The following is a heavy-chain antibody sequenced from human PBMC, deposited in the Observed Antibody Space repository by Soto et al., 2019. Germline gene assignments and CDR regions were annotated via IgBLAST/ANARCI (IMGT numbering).Heavy chain of an antibody. CDR2: ISYDGSNK. J-gene: IGHJ4*02. Sequence: QVQLVESGGGVVQPGRSLRLSCAASGFTFSSYGMHWVRQAPGKGLEWVAVISYDGSNKYYADSVKGRFTISRDNSKNTLYLQMNSLRAEDTAVYYCAKEGRVAARRSAFDYWGQGTLVTVSS. D-gene: IGHD6-6*01. V-gene: IGHV3-30*18. CDR3: AKEGRVAARRSAFDY. CDR1: GFTFSSYG.